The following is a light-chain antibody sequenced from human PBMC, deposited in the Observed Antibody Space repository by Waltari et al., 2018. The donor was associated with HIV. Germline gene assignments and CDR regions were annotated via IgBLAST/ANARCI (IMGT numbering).Light chain of an antibody. V-gene: IGKV4-1*01. CDR2: WSS. Sequence: IVMTQSPDSLAVSLRERAPINCKSSQSVLYSSHNKNYLAWYQQKPGQPPKLLIYWSSTRESGVPDRFSGSGSGTDFTLTISSLQAEDVAVYYCQQYYSTLFTFGPGTKVDIK. CDR3: QQYYSTLFT. J-gene: IGKJ3*01. CDR1: QSVLYSSHNKNY.